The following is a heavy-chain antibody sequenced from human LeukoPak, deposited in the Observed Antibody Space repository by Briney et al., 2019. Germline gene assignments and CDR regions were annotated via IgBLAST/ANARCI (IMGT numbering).Heavy chain of an antibody. CDR2: ISYDGSNK. J-gene: IGHJ4*02. Sequence: GGSLRLSCAASGFTFSSYAMHWVRQAPGKGLEWVADISYDGSNKYYADSVKGRFTISRDNSKNTLYLQMNSLRAEDTGVYYCARDLLGYNPFDYWGQGTLVTVSS. D-gene: IGHD1-14*01. CDR3: ARDLLGYNPFDY. CDR1: GFTFSSYA. V-gene: IGHV3-30-3*01.